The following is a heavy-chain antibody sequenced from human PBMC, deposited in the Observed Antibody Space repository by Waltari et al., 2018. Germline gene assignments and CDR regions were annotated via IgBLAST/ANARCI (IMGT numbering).Heavy chain of an antibody. CDR2: IYYSGST. V-gene: IGHV4-39*01. CDR1: GGSISSSSYY. Sequence: QLQLQESGPGLVKPSETLSLTCTVSGGSISSSSYYWGWIRQPPGKGLEWIGSIYYSGSTYYNPSLKSRVTISVDTSKNQFSLKLSSVTAADTAVYYCARPYNWKGWYDAFNIDYWGQGTLVTVSS. D-gene: IGHD1-20*01. CDR3: ARPYNWKGWYDAFNIDY. J-gene: IGHJ4*02.